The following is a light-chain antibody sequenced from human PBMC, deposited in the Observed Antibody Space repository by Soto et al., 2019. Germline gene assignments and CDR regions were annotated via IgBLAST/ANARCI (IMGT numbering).Light chain of an antibody. V-gene: IGKV3-15*01. CDR3: QQYNDWPQT. Sequence: EIVLTQSPVTLSVSLGERATLSCTASQSVGSNLAWYQQKPGQAPRLLIYGTSTRATGIPDTFSGSGSATAFTLTISSLQYDDFEVYYCQQYNDWPQTLGKGTKVDIK. J-gene: IGKJ1*01. CDR2: GTS. CDR1: QSVGSN.